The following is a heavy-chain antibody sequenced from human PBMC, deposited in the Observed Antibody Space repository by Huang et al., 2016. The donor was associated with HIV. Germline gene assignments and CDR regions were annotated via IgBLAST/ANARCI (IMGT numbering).Heavy chain of an antibody. J-gene: IGHJ4*02. D-gene: IGHD1-1*01. CDR1: GFTFDDFS. Sequence: EVHLVESGGDLVQPGRSLRLSCGASGFTFDDFSMHWVRQRPGKGLESVSGISGESDRGFYAASVKGRFTISRDNAKNSLYLQMNSLRVEDTALYYCAHLPEPSSPWTDYWGQGTLVTVSS. CDR2: ISGESDRG. CDR3: AHLPEPSSPWTDY. V-gene: IGHV3-9*01.